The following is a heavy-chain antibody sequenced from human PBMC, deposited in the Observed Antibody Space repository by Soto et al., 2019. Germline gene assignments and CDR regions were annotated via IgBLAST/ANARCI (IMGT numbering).Heavy chain of an antibody. V-gene: IGHV3-23*01. Sequence: EVQLLESGGGLVQPGGSLGLSCAASGFTFGSYVMTWVRQAPGKGLEWVSSISGSSGGIYYADSVRGRFTVSRDNSKNMLYLHMSCLRAEDSAVYHCVNYGRYCNGPTCYYFYYVEVWGKGTAVTVSS. D-gene: IGHD2-15*01. CDR3: VNYGRYCNGPTCYYFYYVEV. CDR2: ISGSSGGI. J-gene: IGHJ6*03. CDR1: GFTFGSYV.